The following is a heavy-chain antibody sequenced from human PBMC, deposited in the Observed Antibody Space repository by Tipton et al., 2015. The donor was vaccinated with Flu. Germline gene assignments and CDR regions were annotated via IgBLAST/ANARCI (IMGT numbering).Heavy chain of an antibody. J-gene: IGHJ5*02. CDR3: ARDLSGPWGGYADHVSDL. D-gene: IGHD6-25*01. Sequence: SLRLSCAASGFLFSYYEMNWIRQAPGKGLEWVSYISSSGTTIYYADSVKGRFTMSRDNVKNSLSLEMTSLRAEDTGFYYCARDLSGPWGGYADHVSDLWGQGALVTVSS. CDR1: GFLFSYYE. V-gene: IGHV3-48*03. CDR2: ISSSGTTI.